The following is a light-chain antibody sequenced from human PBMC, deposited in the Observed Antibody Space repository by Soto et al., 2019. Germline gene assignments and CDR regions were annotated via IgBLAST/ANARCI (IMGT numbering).Light chain of an antibody. CDR3: QPYCSSSWT. CDR1: KRVRSCY. Sequence: ALTQSPGTLSLSPGEIATLSCSASKRVRSCYLACYQQKPGQAPRLLIYGASSRPAGIPDRFSGSGSGTDLTLTISRLEHAAFELYYCQPYCSSSWTFGQGDK. V-gene: IGKV3-20*01. CDR2: GAS. J-gene: IGKJ1*01.